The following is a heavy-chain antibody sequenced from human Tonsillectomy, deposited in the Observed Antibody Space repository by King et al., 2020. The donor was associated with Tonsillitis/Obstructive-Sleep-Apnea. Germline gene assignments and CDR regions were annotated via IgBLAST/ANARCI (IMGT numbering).Heavy chain of an antibody. V-gene: IGHV3-74*01. CDR1: GFTFSSYW. CDR3: ARDQGFYCSGGSCYESLPPIYYMDV. D-gene: IGHD2-15*01. J-gene: IGHJ6*03. CDR2: INSDGSST. Sequence: VQLVESGGGLVQPGWSLRLSCAASGFTFSSYWMHWVRQNPGKGLVWVSRINSDGSSTSYADSVKVRFTISRDNAKNTRCLQMNSLRAEDTAGYYCARDQGFYCSGGSCYESLPPIYYMDVWGKGTTVTVSS.